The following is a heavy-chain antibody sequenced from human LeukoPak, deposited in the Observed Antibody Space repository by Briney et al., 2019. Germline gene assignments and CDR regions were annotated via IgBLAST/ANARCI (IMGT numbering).Heavy chain of an antibody. CDR1: GGSISSSSYY. D-gene: IGHD6-25*01. V-gene: IGHV4-39*07. CDR2: IYYSGGT. Sequence: PSETLSLTCTVSGGSISSSSYYWGWIRQPPGKGLEWIGNIYYSGGTYHNPSLKSRVTISVDTSKNQFSLKLSSVTAADTAVFYCARVGQPLDYWGQGTLVTVSS. CDR3: ARVGQPLDY. J-gene: IGHJ4*02.